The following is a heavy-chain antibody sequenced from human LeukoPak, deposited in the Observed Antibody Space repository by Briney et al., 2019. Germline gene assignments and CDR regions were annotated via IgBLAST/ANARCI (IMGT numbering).Heavy chain of an antibody. CDR1: GGSISSYY. CDR2: IYYSGST. D-gene: IGHD6-13*01. J-gene: IGHJ5*02. CDR3: ARGSRGYSSSWSDFDP. Sequence: PSETLSLTCTASGGSISSYYWSWIRQPPGKGLEWIGYIYYSGSTNYNPSLKSRVTISVDTSKNQFSLKLSSVTAADTAVYYCARGSRGYSSSWSDFDPWGQGTLVTVSS. V-gene: IGHV4-59*01.